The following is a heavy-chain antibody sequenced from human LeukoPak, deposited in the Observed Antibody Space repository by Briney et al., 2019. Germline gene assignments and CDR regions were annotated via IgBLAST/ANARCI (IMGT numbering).Heavy chain of an antibody. D-gene: IGHD4-17*01. V-gene: IGHV3-23*01. CDR3: ARPMTTVTTSLGYFDY. CDR2: ISGSGGST. J-gene: IGHJ4*02. Sequence: GSLRLSCAASGFTFSSYAMSWVRQAPGKGLEWVSAISGSGGSTYYADSVKGRFTISRDNAKNSLYLQMNSLRAEDTAVYYCARPMTTVTTSLGYFDYWGQGTLVTVSS. CDR1: GFTFSSYA.